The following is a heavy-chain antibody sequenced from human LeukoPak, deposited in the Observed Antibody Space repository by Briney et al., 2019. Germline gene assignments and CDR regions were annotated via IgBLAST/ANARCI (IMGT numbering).Heavy chain of an antibody. Sequence: ASVKLSCTASGYTFTSYDINWVHQAPGQGLEWMGWMNPNSGNTGYTQTFQGRVTMTRNTSISTAYMELSRLRSEDTAVYYCARGRGYQLPITPYYYYGMDVWGQGATVTVSS. CDR3: ARGRGYQLPITPYYYYGMDV. V-gene: IGHV1-8*01. CDR1: GYTFTSYD. J-gene: IGHJ6*02. CDR2: MNPNSGNT. D-gene: IGHD2-2*01.